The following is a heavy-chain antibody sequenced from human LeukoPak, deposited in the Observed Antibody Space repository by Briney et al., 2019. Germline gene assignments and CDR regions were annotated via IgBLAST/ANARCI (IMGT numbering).Heavy chain of an antibody. J-gene: IGHJ4*02. Sequence: SETLSLTCTVSGGSISSGGYYWSWIRQHPGKGLEWIGYIYYSGSTYYNPSLKSRVTISVDTSKNQFSLKLSSVTAADTAVYYCARGKPETTDDYGYFDCWGQGTLVTVSS. CDR3: ARGKPETTDDYGYFDC. V-gene: IGHV4-31*03. CDR2: IYYSGST. D-gene: IGHD4-17*01. CDR1: GGSISSGGYY.